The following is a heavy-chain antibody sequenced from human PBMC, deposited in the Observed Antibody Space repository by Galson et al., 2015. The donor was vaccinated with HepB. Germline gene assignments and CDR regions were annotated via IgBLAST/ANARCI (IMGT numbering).Heavy chain of an antibody. Sequence: SVKVSCKASGYTFTGYYMHWVRQAPGQGLEWMGRINPNSGGTNYAQKFQGRVTMTRDTSISTAYMELSRLRSDDTAVYYCARDLLSTPMVRGATPNYWGQGTLVTVSS. CDR3: ARDLLSTPMVRGATPNY. D-gene: IGHD3-10*01. CDR2: INPNSGGT. CDR1: GYTFTGYY. J-gene: IGHJ4*02. V-gene: IGHV1-2*06.